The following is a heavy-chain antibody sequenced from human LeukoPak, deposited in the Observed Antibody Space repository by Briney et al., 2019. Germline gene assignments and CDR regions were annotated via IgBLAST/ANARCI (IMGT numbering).Heavy chain of an antibody. D-gene: IGHD5-24*01. Sequence: SVKVSCKASGGAFSNYAINWVRQAPGQGLEWMGRIIPMLGIANYAQKFQGRVTITADKSTTTDYMELSSLRAEDTAVYYCARDSGDGYIYWGQGTLVTVSS. CDR3: ARDSGDGYIY. V-gene: IGHV1-69*10. CDR1: GGAFSNYA. J-gene: IGHJ4*02. CDR2: IIPMLGIA.